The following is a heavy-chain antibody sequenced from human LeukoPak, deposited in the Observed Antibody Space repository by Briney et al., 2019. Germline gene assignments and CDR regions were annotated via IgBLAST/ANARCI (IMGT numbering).Heavy chain of an antibody. D-gene: IGHD7-27*01. J-gene: IGHJ4*02. CDR3: ARHLALGPYDY. CDR2: IYHSGST. V-gene: IGHV4-38-2*02. CDR1: GYSISSGYY. Sequence: SETLSLTCTVSGYSISSGYYWGWIRQPPGKGLEWIGSIYHSGSTYYNPSLKSRVTISVDTSKNQFSLKVTSVTAADTAVYYCARHLALGPYDYWGQGTLVTVSS.